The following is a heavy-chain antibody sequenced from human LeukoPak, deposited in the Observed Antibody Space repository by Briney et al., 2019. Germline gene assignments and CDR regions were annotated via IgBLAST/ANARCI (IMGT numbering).Heavy chain of an antibody. CDR3: ARTGSRAGSSGWFDY. Sequence: GGSLRLSCAASGFTVSSNYMSWVRQAPGKGLEWVANIKEDGSVKYYVDSVKGRFTISRDNGKNSLYLQMNSLRGEDTAVYYCARTGSRAGSSGWFDYWGQGTLVTVSS. CDR2: IKEDGSVK. CDR1: GFTVSSNY. J-gene: IGHJ4*02. V-gene: IGHV3-7*03. D-gene: IGHD6-19*01.